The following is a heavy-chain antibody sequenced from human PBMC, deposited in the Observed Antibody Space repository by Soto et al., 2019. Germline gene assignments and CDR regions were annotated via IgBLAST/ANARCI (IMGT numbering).Heavy chain of an antibody. CDR3: ARLKLDSSSWFMDYYYGMDV. V-gene: IGHV4-39*01. Sequence: PSETLSLTCTVSGGSISSSSYYWGWIRQPPGKGLEWIGSIYYSGSTYYNPSLKSRVTISVDTSKNQFSLKLSSVNAADTAVYYFARLKLDSSSWFMDYYYGMDVGGQGTTVT. CDR1: GGSISSSSYY. J-gene: IGHJ6*02. CDR2: IYYSGST. D-gene: IGHD6-13*01.